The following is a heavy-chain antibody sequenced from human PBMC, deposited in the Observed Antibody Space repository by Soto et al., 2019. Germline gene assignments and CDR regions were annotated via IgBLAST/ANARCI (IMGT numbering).Heavy chain of an antibody. CDR1: GFTFNDSG. V-gene: IGHV3-73*01. J-gene: IGHJ4*02. D-gene: IGHD1-1*01. CDR2: IRSKTNNYAT. CDR3: TTGLDY. Sequence: GSLRLSCAASGFTFNDSGIHWVRQASGKGLEWVGRIRSKTNNYATAYAVSVKGRFTISRDDSTAYLQMNSLKIEDTAVYYCTTGLDYWGQGTLVTVSS.